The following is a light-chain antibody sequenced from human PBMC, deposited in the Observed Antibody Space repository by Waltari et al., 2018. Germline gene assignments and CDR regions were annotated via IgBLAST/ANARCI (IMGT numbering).Light chain of an antibody. CDR1: QSVLYSSNNKKY. CDR2: WAS. CDR3: QQYYSTPQLT. V-gene: IGKV4-1*01. J-gene: IGKJ4*01. Sequence: DIVMTQSPDSLAVSLGERAPINCKSSQSVLYSSNNKKYLAGYQQKPGQPPKLLIYWASTRESGVPDRFSGSGSGTDFTLTISSLQAEDVAVYYCQQYYSTPQLTFGGGTKVEIK.